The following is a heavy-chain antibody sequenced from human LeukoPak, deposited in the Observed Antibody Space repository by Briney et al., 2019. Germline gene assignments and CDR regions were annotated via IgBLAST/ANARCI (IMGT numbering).Heavy chain of an antibody. D-gene: IGHD3-3*01. CDR3: ARDCGYYDFWSGYYDYYYYMDV. CDR1: GYTFTGYY. CDR2: INPNSGGT. J-gene: IGHJ6*03. Sequence: ASVKVSCXASGYTFTGYYMHWVRQAPGQGLEWMGWINPNSGGTNYAQKFQGRVTMTRDTSISTAYMELSRLRSDDTAVYYCARDCGYYDFWSGYYDYYYYMDVWGRGTTVTVSS. V-gene: IGHV1-2*02.